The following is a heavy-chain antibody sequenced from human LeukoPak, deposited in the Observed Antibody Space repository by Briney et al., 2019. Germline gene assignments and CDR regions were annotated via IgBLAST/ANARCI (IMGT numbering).Heavy chain of an antibody. CDR2: IGTAGDT. Sequence: PGGSLRLSCAASGFTFSSYSMNWVRQAPGKGLEWVSAIGTAGDTYYPGSVKGRFTISRDNARNSLYLQMNSLRAEDTAVYYCARDPYRGTYGDTYYYMDVWGKGTTVTISS. J-gene: IGHJ6*03. D-gene: IGHD1-26*01. CDR1: GFTFSSYS. CDR3: ARDPYRGTYGDTYYYMDV. V-gene: IGHV3-13*01.